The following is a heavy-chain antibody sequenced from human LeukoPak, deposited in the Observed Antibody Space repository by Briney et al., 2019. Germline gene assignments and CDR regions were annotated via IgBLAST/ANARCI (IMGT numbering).Heavy chain of an antibody. CDR1: GYTFTSYA. CDR2: INTNTGNP. J-gene: IGHJ4*02. V-gene: IGHV7-4-1*02. Sequence: ASVKVSCKASGYTFTSYAMNWVRQAPGQGLEWMGWINTNTGNPTYAQGFTGRFVFSLDTSVSTAYLQISSLKAEDTAVYYCARDGGPRSYYDSSGYYLSFDYWGQGTLVTVSS. D-gene: IGHD3-22*01. CDR3: ARDGGPRSYYDSSGYYLSFDY.